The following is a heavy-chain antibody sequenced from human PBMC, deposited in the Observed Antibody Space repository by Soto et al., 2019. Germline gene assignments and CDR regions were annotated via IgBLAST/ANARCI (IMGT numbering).Heavy chain of an antibody. D-gene: IGHD3-10*01. CDR3: ARSITMVRGVYNWFDP. Sequence: QVQLVQSGAEVKKPGSSVKVSCKASGGTFSSYAISWVRQAPGQGLEWMGGTIPIFGTANYAQKFQGRVTITADESTSTAYMELSSLRSEDTAVYYCARSITMVRGVYNWFDPWGQGTLVTVSS. CDR1: GGTFSSYA. CDR2: TIPIFGTA. J-gene: IGHJ5*02. V-gene: IGHV1-69*01.